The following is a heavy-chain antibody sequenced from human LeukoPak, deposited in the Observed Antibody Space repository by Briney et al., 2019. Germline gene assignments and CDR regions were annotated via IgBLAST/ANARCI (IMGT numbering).Heavy chain of an antibody. V-gene: IGHV1-8*01. CDR2: MNPNSANT. CDR3: ARAVRLGGESYYFDS. D-gene: IGHD3-16*01. CDR1: GYTFNSYD. J-gene: IGHJ5*01. Sequence: ASVEVSCKASGYTFNSYDINWVRQATGQGLEWMGWMNPNSANTGYAQKFQGRVTMTRNTSITTAYMELSSLRSEDSAVYYCARAVRLGGESYYFDSWGQGALVTVSS.